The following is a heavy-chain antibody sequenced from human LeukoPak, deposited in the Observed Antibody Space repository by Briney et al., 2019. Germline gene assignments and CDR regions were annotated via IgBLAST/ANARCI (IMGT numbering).Heavy chain of an antibody. V-gene: IGHV3-33*01. CDR2: IWYDGSNK. Sequence: HPGRSLRLSCAASGFTFSSYGMPWVRQAPGKGLEWVAVIWYDGSNKYYADSVKGRFTISRNNSKNTLYLQMNSLRAEDTAVYYCARDRVTMIDFWGQGTLVTVS. CDR3: ARDRVTMIDF. D-gene: IGHD3-22*01. J-gene: IGHJ4*02. CDR1: GFTFSSYG.